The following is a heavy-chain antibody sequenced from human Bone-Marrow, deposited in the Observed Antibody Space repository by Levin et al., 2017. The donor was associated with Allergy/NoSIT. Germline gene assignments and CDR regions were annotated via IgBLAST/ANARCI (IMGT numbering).Heavy chain of an antibody. Sequence: ASVKVSCKASGYTFTSYDINWVRQATGQGLEWMGWMNPNSGNIGYAQKFQGRVTMTRNTPISTAYMELSSLRSEDTAVYYCARGLYYYDSSGCRDCGVDAFESWGQGTMVTVSS. V-gene: IGHV1-8*01. J-gene: IGHJ3*02. D-gene: IGHD3-22*01. CDR3: ARGLYYYDSSGCRDCGVDAFES. CDR2: MNPNSGNI. CDR1: GYTFTSYD.